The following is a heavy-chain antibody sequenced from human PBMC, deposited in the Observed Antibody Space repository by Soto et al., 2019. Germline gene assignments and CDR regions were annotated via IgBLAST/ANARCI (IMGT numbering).Heavy chain of an antibody. J-gene: IGHJ6*02. CDR1: GGSISSSSYY. CDR2: IYYSGST. D-gene: IGHD5-12*01. Sequence: SETLSLTCTVSGGSISSSSYYWGWIRQPPGKGLEWIGSIYYSGSTYYNPSLKSRVTISVDTSKNQFSLKLSSVIAADTAVYYCARRRNSGYDYVHYYYYYGMDVWGQGTTVTVSS. V-gene: IGHV4-39*01. CDR3: ARRRNSGYDYVHYYYYYGMDV.